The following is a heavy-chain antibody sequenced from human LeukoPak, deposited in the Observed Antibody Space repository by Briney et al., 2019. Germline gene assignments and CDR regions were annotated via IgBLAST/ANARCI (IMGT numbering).Heavy chain of an antibody. CDR1: GFTFSSHG. CDR3: AREMTTVTTAFDF. CDR2: IWYDGSNK. J-gene: IGHJ4*02. V-gene: IGHV3-33*01. Sequence: ERSLRFSCAASGFTFSSHGMHCVRQAPGKGLEWVAVIWYDGSNKYYADSVKGRFTISRDNSKNTLYLQMNSLRAEDTAVYYCAREMTTVTTAFDFWGQGTLVTVAS. D-gene: IGHD4-17*01.